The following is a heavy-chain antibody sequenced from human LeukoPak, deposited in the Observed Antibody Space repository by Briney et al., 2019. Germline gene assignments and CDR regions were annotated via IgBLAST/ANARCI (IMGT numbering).Heavy chain of an antibody. D-gene: IGHD7-27*01. Sequence: SQTLSLTYTVSGGSISSGSYYWSWIRQPAGKGLEWIGRIYTSGSTNYNPSLKSRVTISVDTSKNQFSLKLSSVTAADTAVYYCARQTTGDLYYYYYYMDVWGKGTTVTVSS. CDR3: ARQTTGDLYYYYYYMDV. CDR1: GGSISSGSYY. CDR2: IYTSGST. V-gene: IGHV4-61*02. J-gene: IGHJ6*03.